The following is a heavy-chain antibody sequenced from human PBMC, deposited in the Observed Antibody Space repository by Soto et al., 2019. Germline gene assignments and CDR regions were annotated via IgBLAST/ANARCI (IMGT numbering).Heavy chain of an antibody. CDR3: AKGGSSNWPAFDY. Sequence: EVQVLESGGGLVQPGGSLRLSCAASGFSFSSYAMSWVRQAPGKGLEWVSGISGSGGSTYHADSVKGRFIISRDNPQNTLYLQMNNLRAEDTAVYYCAKGGSSNWPAFDYWGQGTLVTVSS. J-gene: IGHJ4*02. D-gene: IGHD6-13*01. CDR1: GFSFSSYA. V-gene: IGHV3-23*01. CDR2: ISGSGGST.